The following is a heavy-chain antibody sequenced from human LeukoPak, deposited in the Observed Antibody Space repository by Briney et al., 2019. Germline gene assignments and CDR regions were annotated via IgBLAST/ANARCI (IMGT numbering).Heavy chain of an antibody. D-gene: IGHD4-23*01. Sequence: GGSLRLSCAASGFTFSSYTMNWVRQAPGKGLEWVSSISRSSSYISYANSVKGRFTISRDNAKNTLYLQMNSLRAEDTAVYYCASSTGGNTAPGYWGLGTLVTVSS. CDR3: ASSTGGNTAPGY. CDR2: ISRSSSYI. V-gene: IGHV3-21*01. J-gene: IGHJ4*02. CDR1: GFTFSSYT.